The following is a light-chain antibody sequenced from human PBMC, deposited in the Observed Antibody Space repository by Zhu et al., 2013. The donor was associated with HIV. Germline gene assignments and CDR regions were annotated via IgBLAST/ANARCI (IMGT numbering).Light chain of an antibody. CDR2: GAS. CDR1: QSIGYN. Sequence: MTQSPDTLSVSPGDRATLSCRASQSIGYNLAWFQQQPGQAPRLLIYGASTRATRIPARFSGSGSGTDFTLTITGLQSEDFGIYYCQQYDKWPPVTFGQGTRLQIK. J-gene: IGKJ5*01. V-gene: IGKV3-15*01. CDR3: QQYDKWPPVT.